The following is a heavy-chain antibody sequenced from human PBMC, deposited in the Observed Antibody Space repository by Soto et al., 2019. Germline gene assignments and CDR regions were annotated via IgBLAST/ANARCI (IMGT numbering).Heavy chain of an antibody. V-gene: IGHV1-8*01. CDR2: MNPNSGNT. CDR1: GYTFTSYD. CDR3: ARAAGIVVVPQYYYYYYMDV. D-gene: IGHD2-2*01. Sequence: ASVKVACKASGYTFTSYDSNWVRQATGQGLEWMGWMNPNSGNTGYAQKFQGRVTMTRNTSISTAYMELSSLRSEDTAVYYCARAAGIVVVPQYYYYYYMDVWGKGTTVTVSS. J-gene: IGHJ6*03.